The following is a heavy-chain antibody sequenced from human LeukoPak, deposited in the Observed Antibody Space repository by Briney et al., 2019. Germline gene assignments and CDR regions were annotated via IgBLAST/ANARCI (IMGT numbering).Heavy chain of an antibody. CDR3: AELVITMIGGV. J-gene: IGHJ6*04. CDR2: ISSSGSRI. CDR1: GFTFSSYS. D-gene: IGHD3-10*02. V-gene: IGHV3-48*04. Sequence: GWSLRLSCAASGFTFSSYSINWVRQAPGKGLEWVAYISSSGSRIYYADSVKGRFTLSRDNAKNSLHLQMNSLRADDTAGYYCAELVITMIGGVWGKGTTVTISS.